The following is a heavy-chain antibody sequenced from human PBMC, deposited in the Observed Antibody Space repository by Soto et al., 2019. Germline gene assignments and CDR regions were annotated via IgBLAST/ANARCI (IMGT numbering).Heavy chain of an antibody. D-gene: IGHD6-6*01. CDR1: GGTFSSYA. CDR2: IIPIFGTA. J-gene: IGHJ4*02. Sequence: QVQLVQSGAEVKKPGSSVKVSCTASGGTFSSYAISWVRQAPGQGLEWMGGIIPIFGTANYAQKFQGRVTITADESTSTADMELSSLRSEDTAVYYCASLETGIAAPSFDYWGQGNLVTVSS. V-gene: IGHV1-69*01. CDR3: ASLETGIAAPSFDY.